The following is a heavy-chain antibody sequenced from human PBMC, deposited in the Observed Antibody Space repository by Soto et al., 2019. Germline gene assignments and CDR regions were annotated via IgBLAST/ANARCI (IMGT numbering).Heavy chain of an antibody. J-gene: IGHJ4*02. D-gene: IGHD3-10*01. CDR3: ATSYGSGYRAFDY. CDR1: GDTFAFHS. Sequence: QVQLVQSGAEVKRPGSSVKVSCKASGDTFAFHSINWVRQAPGLGLEWMGRINPILSMSNYAQRFQGRVTMTAEKSTNTPYMVLSSLRSEDTAIYYCATSYGSGYRAFDYWGQGALVTVSS. CDR2: INPILSMS. V-gene: IGHV1-69*02.